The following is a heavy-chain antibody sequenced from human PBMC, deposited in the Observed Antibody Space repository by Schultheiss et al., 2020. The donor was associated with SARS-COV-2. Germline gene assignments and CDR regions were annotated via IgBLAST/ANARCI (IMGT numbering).Heavy chain of an antibody. Sequence: SETLSLTCTVSGVSISSGDYYWTWIRQHPGKGLEWIGYIYYSGSTYYNPSLKSRVTISVDTSKNQFSLKLSSVTAADTAVYYCASLEYSSSSHRYNWFDPWGQGTLVTVSS. CDR1: GVSISSGDYY. CDR3: ASLEYSSSSHRYNWFDP. V-gene: IGHV4-31*03. CDR2: IYYSGST. D-gene: IGHD6-6*01. J-gene: IGHJ5*02.